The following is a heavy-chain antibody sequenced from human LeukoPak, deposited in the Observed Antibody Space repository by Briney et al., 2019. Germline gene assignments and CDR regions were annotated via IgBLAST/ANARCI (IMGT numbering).Heavy chain of an antibody. V-gene: IGHV4-59*01. J-gene: IGHJ6*02. Sequence: SETLSLTCTVSGGSISSYYWSWLRQPPGKGLEWIGYIYYSGSTNYNPSLKSRVTISVDTSKNQFSLKLSSVTAADTAVYYCARWSGYYPYYYYYYGMDVWGQGTTVTVSS. D-gene: IGHD3-3*01. CDR3: ARWSGYYPYYYYYYGMDV. CDR1: GGSISSYY. CDR2: IYYSGST.